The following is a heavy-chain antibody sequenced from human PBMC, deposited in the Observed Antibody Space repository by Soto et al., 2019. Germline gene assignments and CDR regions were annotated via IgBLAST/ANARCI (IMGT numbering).Heavy chain of an antibody. J-gene: IGHJ6*04. CDR3: AKDSYSGYPHTLLYYYYYGMDV. CDR1: GFTFSSYA. D-gene: IGHD5-12*01. CDR2: ISGSGGST. V-gene: IGHV3-23*01. Sequence: GGSLRLSCAASGFTFSSYAMSWVRQAPGKGLEWVSAISGSGGSTYYADSVEGRFTISRDNSKNTLYLQMNSLRAEDTAVYYCAKDSYSGYPHTLLYYYYYGMDVGSEATTVTGYS.